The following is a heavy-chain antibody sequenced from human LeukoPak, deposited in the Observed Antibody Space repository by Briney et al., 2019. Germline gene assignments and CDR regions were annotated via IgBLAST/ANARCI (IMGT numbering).Heavy chain of an antibody. D-gene: IGHD2-2*01. J-gene: IGHJ4*02. CDR1: GFTFSSYA. Sequence: PGGSLRLSCAASGFTFSSYAMSWVRQAPGKGLEWVSAIGGSGGSTYYADSVKGRFTISRDNSKNTLYLQMNSLRAEDTAVYYCAKDLVGARTSAGFDYWGQGTLVTVSS. CDR2: IGGSGGST. CDR3: AKDLVGARTSAGFDY. V-gene: IGHV3-23*01.